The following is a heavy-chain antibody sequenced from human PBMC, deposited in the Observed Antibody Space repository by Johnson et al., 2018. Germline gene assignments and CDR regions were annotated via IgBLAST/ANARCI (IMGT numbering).Heavy chain of an antibody. V-gene: IGHV3-21*01. CDR1: GFVFSHYT. D-gene: IGHD6-13*01. CDR3: AREGIAAARHSYFLDF. Sequence: VQLVESGGGLVKPGGSLRLSCEASGFVFSHYTMQWVRQAPGKGLEWVSSISSGSSYIYYADSLKGRFTISRDNAKDSLYLQMNSLRAEETAVYYCAREGIAAARHSYFLDFWGQGSLVTVSS. CDR2: ISSGSSYI. J-gene: IGHJ4*02.